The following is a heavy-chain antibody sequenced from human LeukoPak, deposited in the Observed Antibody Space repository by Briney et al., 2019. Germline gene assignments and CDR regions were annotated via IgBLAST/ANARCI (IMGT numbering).Heavy chain of an antibody. CDR2: IYYSGST. J-gene: IGHJ6*03. Sequence: SETLSLTCTVSGGSISSYYWSWIRQPPGKGLEWIGYIYYSGSTNYNPSLKSRVTILVDTSKNQFSLKLSSVTAADTAVYYCARGRYCSSTSCSQEFYYYYYMDVWGKGTTVTVSS. D-gene: IGHD2-2*01. CDR3: ARGRYCSSTSCSQEFYYYYYMDV. V-gene: IGHV4-59*01. CDR1: GGSISSYY.